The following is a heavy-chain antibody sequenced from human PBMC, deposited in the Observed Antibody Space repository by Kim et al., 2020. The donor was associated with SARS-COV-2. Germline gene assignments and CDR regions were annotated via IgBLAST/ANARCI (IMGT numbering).Heavy chain of an antibody. CDR3: ARLGYYDILTGYYDSAFDI. Sequence: GESLKISCKGSGYSFTSYWISWVRQMPGKGLEWMGRIDPSDSYTNYSPSFQGHVTISADKSISTAYLQWSSLKASDTAMYYCARLGYYDILTGYYDSAFDIWGQGTMVTVSS. D-gene: IGHD3-9*01. CDR2: IDPSDSYT. V-gene: IGHV5-10-1*01. CDR1: GYSFTSYW. J-gene: IGHJ3*02.